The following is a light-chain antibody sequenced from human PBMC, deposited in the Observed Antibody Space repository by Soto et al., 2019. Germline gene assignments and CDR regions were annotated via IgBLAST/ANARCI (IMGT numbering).Light chain of an antibody. Sequence: QSVLTQPASVSGSPGQSITISCTGTSSDVGGYNYVSWYQQHPGKAPKLMLSEVSDRPSGVSTRFSGSKSGNTASLTISGLQAEDEADYYCSSYTSGSTVVFGGGTQLTVL. V-gene: IGLV2-14*01. CDR2: EVS. CDR3: SSYTSGSTVV. J-gene: IGLJ3*02. CDR1: SSDVGGYNY.